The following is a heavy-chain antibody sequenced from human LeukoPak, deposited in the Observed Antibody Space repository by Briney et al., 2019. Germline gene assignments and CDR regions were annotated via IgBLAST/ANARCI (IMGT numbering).Heavy chain of an antibody. V-gene: IGHV1-8*01. CDR2: MNPNSGNT. CDR1: GYTFTSYD. J-gene: IGHJ4*02. D-gene: IGHD3-3*01. Sequence: ASVKVSCKASGYTFTSYDINWVRQATGQGLEWMGWMNPNSGNTGYAQKFQGRVTMTRNTAISTAYMELSSLRSEDTAVYYCARVNIPGTDVVNYDFWSGYYSDFDYWGQGTLVTVSS. CDR3: ARVNIPGTDVVNYDFWSGYYSDFDY.